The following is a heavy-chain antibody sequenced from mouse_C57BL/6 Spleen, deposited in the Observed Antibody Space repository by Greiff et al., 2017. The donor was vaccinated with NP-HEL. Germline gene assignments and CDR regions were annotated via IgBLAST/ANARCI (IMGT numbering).Heavy chain of an antibody. CDR1: GYTFTSYW. CDR2: IDPSDSYT. D-gene: IGHD1-1*01. J-gene: IGHJ4*01. Sequence: QVQLKQPGAELVMPGASVKLSCKASGYTFTSYWMHWVKQRPGQGLEWIGEIDPSDSYTNYNQKFKGKSTLTVDKSSSTAYMQLSSLTSEDSAVYYCARDDGSSPYYAMDYWGKGTSVTVAS. CDR3: ARDDGSSPYYAMDY. V-gene: IGHV1-69*01.